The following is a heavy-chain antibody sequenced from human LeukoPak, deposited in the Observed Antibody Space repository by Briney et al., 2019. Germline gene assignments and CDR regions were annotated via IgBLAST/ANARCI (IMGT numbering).Heavy chain of an antibody. D-gene: IGHD2-2*01. CDR1: GFTFSTYG. J-gene: IGHJ4*02. V-gene: IGHV3-23*01. CDR3: AKDIVVVPAAMGSFDY. CDR2: ISGSGGSA. Sequence: GGSLRLSCVASGFTFSTYGMSWVRQAPGKGLEWVSAISGSGGSAYYADSVKGRFTISRDNSKNTLYLQMNSLRAEDTAVYYCAKDIVVVPAAMGSFDYWGQGTLVTVSS.